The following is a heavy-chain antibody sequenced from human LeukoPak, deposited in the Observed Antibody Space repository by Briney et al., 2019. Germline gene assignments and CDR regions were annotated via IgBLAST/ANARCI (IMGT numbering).Heavy chain of an antibody. J-gene: IGHJ5*02. CDR3: ARRYYDILTGYSPFDP. D-gene: IGHD3-9*01. CDR1: GGSISSYY. CDR2: IYYSGST. Sequence: SETLSLTCTVSGGSISSYYWSWIRQPPGKGLEWVGYIYYSGSTNYNPSLKSQVTISVDTSKNQFSLKLSSVTAADTAVYYCARRYYDILTGYSPFDPWGQGTLVTVSS. V-gene: IGHV4-59*01.